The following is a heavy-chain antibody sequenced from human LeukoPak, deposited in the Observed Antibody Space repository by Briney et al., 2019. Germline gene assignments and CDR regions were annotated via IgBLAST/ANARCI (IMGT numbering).Heavy chain of an antibody. V-gene: IGHV1-2*06. CDR3: ARGGRWLQSGSFDY. D-gene: IGHD5-24*01. CDR1: GYTFTGYY. J-gene: IGHJ4*02. Sequence: ASVKVSCKASGYTFTGYYMHWVRQAPGQGPEWMGRINPNSGGTNYAQKFQGRVTMTRDTSISTAYMELSRLRSDDTAVYYCARGGRWLQSGSFDYWGQGTLVTVSS. CDR2: INPNSGGT.